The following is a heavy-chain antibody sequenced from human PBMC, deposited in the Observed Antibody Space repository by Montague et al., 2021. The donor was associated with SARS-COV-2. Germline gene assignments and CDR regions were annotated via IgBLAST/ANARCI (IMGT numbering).Heavy chain of an antibody. V-gene: IGHV4-4*02. J-gene: IGHJ4*02. Sequence: SETLSLTCTVSSDSFSSSDWWSWVRQPPGKGLDWIGEISHGGTTNYKSSLKSRVTMSIDKSENQFSLKLTSVTAADTAVYYCAREAKAVSGRLDSWGQGTLVTVSS. CDR3: AREAKAVSGRLDS. CDR2: ISHGGTT. D-gene: IGHD6-19*01. CDR1: SDSFSSSDW.